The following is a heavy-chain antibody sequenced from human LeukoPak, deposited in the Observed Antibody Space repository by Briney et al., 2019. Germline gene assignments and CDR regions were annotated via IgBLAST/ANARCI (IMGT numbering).Heavy chain of an antibody. CDR1: GGSFSGYY. Sequence: SETLSLTCAVYGGSFSGYYWSWIRQPPGKGLEWIGEINHSGSTNYNPSLKSRVTISVDTSKNQFSLKLSSVTAADTAVYYCARARGTMIVVARGMDVWGQGTTVTVSS. CDR2: INHSGST. D-gene: IGHD3-22*01. V-gene: IGHV4-34*01. J-gene: IGHJ6*02. CDR3: ARARGTMIVVARGMDV.